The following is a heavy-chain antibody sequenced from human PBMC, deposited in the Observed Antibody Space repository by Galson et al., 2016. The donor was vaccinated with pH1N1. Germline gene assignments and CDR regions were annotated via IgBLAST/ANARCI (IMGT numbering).Heavy chain of an antibody. Sequence: QSGAEVKKPGESLKISCRGSGYSFTSYWIAWVRQKPGKGLEWMGIVYPGDSDTRYSPSFRGLFTFSADKSIGTAYLQWSSLEASDTAIYYCARLRGGITVVREVYFDLWGQGTPVTVSP. D-gene: IGHD3-10*01. V-gene: IGHV5-51*03. CDR2: VYPGDSDT. J-gene: IGHJ4*02. CDR3: ARLRGGITVVREVYFDL. CDR1: GYSFTSYW.